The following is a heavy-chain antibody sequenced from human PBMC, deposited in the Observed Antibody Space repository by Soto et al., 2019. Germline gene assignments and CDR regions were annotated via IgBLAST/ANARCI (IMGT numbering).Heavy chain of an antibody. CDR2: INAHSGGT. D-gene: IGHD6-6*01. Sequence: PSVKVSCKASGFSFTGYYIHWLRRAPGQGLEWMGWINAHSGGTEYAQKFQGRVTLTRDTSIATAYLTLTSLTSDDTALYYCAKDLTRQLAYWLDPWGQGTQVTVSS. V-gene: IGHV1-2*02. CDR3: AKDLTRQLAYWLDP. CDR1: GFSFTGYY. J-gene: IGHJ5*02.